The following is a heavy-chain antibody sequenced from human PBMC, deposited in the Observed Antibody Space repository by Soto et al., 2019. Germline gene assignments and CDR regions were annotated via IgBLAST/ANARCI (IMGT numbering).Heavy chain of an antibody. CDR2: MNPNSGNT. CDR1: GYTFTAYD. J-gene: IGHJ3*02. V-gene: IGHV1-8*01. D-gene: IGHD2-2*01. CDR3: ARDSSTTIPI. Sequence: QVQLVQSGAAVRRPGTSVMVSCKTSGYTFTAYDINWVRQATGQGLEWMGWMNPNSGNTGYAQKFQGRVAMTRNTATSTAYMELRSLRSDDTAIYYCARDSSTTIPIWGQGTMVTVSS.